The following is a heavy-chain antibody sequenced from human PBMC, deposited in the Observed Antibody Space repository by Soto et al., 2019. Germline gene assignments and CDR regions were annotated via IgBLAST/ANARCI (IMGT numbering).Heavy chain of an antibody. D-gene: IGHD6-13*01. CDR2: IRSKAYGGTT. Sequence: GGSLRLSCTASGFTFGDYAMSWFRQAPGKGLEWVGFIRSKAYGGTTEYAASVKGRFTISRDDSKSIAYLQMNSLKTEDTAVYYCTRGSSSWYVLWFDPWGQGTLVTVSS. V-gene: IGHV3-49*03. CDR3: TRGSSSWYVLWFDP. J-gene: IGHJ5*02. CDR1: GFTFGDYA.